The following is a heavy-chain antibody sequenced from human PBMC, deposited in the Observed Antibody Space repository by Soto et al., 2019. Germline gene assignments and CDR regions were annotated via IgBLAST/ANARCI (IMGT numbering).Heavy chain of an antibody. V-gene: IGHV2-5*01. J-gene: IGHJ4*02. CDR3: AHRRNVFSDTVGEFDY. D-gene: IGHD1-26*01. Sequence: QITLKESGPTLVKPTQTLTLTCTFSGFSLKTSGEGVGWIRQPQGKAPEWLALLFWTNDRRYSSSLQDRLTNTKETSKNQVVLTMTNMDPVDTATYYCAHRRNVFSDTVGEFDYWGQGPLVTVSS. CDR1: GFSLKTSGEG. CDR2: LFWTNDR.